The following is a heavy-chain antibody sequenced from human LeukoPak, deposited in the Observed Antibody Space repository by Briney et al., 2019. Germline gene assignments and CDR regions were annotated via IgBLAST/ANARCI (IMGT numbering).Heavy chain of an antibody. V-gene: IGHV1-3*01. CDR2: INAGNGNT. CDR3: ARDPDYGDGHFDY. J-gene: IGHJ4*02. CDR1: GYTFTSYA. D-gene: IGHD4-17*01. Sequence: ASVKVSCKASGYTFTSYAMHWVRQAPGQRLEWMGWINAGNGNTKYSQKFQGRVTITRDTSAGTAYMELSSLRSEDTAVYYCARDPDYGDGHFDYWGQGTLVTVSS.